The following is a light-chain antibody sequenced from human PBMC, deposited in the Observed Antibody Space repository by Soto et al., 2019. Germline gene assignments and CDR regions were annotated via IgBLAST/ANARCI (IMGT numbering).Light chain of an antibody. V-gene: IGLV2-14*01. J-gene: IGLJ1*01. Sequence: QSALTQPASVSGSPGQSITISCTGTSXDLGDYNYVSWYQQHPGKAPKLMIYEVSNRPSGVSNRFSGSKSGNTASLTISGLQAEDEADYYCSSYTSSSTPYLFGTGTKVTVL. CDR3: SSYTSSSTPYL. CDR2: EVS. CDR1: SXDLGDYNY.